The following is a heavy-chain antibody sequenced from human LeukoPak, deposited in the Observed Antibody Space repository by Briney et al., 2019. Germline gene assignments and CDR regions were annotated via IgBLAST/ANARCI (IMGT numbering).Heavy chain of an antibody. CDR1: GYTFTDYY. CDR3: SWCPIAAAGTSYDYYGMYG. V-gene: IGHV1-2*02. Sequence: AVKVSCKASGYTFTDYYMHWVRQAPGQGLEWMGWINPNSGGTNYEQKLPGRVTMTRYIYISTADMELNRRRVDDADAYYCSWCPIAAAGTSYDYYGMYGWGQRTTVTVPS. J-gene: IGHJ6*01. D-gene: IGHD6-13*01. CDR2: INPNSGGT.